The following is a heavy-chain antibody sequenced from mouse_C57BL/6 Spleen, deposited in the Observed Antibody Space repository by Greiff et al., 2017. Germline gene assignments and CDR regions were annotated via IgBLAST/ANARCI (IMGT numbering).Heavy chain of an antibody. Sequence: EVQLQQSGPELVKPGASVKIPCTASGYTFTDDNMDWVKQSHGKSLEWIGDINPKNGGNIYNKKLKGKATLTVDKSSSTSYMELRSLTSEDTAVYYCARRDYYGSSYGGWFAYWGQGTLVTVSA. J-gene: IGHJ3*01. CDR1: GYTFTDDN. D-gene: IGHD1-1*01. CDR2: INPKNGGN. CDR3: ARRDYYGSSYGGWFAY. V-gene: IGHV1-18*01.